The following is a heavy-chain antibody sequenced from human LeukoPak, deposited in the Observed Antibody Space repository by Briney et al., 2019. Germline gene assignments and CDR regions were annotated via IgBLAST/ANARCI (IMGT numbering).Heavy chain of an antibody. D-gene: IGHD3-10*01. Sequence: GGSLRLSCAASGFTFSSYGMHWVRQAPGKGLEWVAFISYDGSHKYYADSVMGRFTISRDNSKNTLYLQMNSLRAEDTAGYYCAKGLGSGSYIHYGMDVWGQGATVTVPS. J-gene: IGHJ6*02. V-gene: IGHV3-30*02. CDR2: ISYDGSHK. CDR3: AKGLGSGSYIHYGMDV. CDR1: GFTFSSYG.